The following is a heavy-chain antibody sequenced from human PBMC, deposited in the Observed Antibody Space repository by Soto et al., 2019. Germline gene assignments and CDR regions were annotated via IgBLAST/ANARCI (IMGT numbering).Heavy chain of an antibody. Sequence: EVQLVESGGGLVRPGGSLRLSCAASGFSFSSYWMHWVRQVPGKGLGWVARMNEDGGTTDYADSVKGRFTISRDNAKNTLYLQMNNLRVEDTAVYYCASDLSGRAVVWGQGTTVAVSS. J-gene: IGHJ6*02. CDR3: ASDLSGRAVV. CDR2: MNEDGGTT. CDR1: GFSFSSYW. D-gene: IGHD3-10*01. V-gene: IGHV3-74*02.